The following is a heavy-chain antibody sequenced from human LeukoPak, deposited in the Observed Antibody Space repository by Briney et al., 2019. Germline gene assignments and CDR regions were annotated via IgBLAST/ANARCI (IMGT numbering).Heavy chain of an antibody. D-gene: IGHD2-2*01. CDR1: GYTFTGYY. Sequence: GASVKVSCKASGYTFTGYYMHWVRQAPGQGLEWMGWINPNSGGTNYAQKFQGRVTMTRDTSISTAYMELSRLGSDDTAVYYCARDYQEIVVVPAALLYMDVWGKGTTVTVSS. CDR2: INPNSGGT. J-gene: IGHJ6*03. V-gene: IGHV1-2*02. CDR3: ARDYQEIVVVPAALLYMDV.